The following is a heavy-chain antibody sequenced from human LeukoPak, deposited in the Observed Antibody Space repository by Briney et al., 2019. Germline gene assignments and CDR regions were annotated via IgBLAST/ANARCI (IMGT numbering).Heavy chain of an antibody. V-gene: IGHV3-30*02. D-gene: IGHD1-26*01. CDR3: AKDRIVGATTLGY. CDR2: IRYDGSNK. Sequence: GGSLRLSCAASGFTFSSYGMHWVRQAPGKGLKWVAFIRYDGSNKYYADSVKGRFTISRDNSKNTLYLQMNSLRAEDTAVYYCAKDRIVGATTLGYWGQGTLVTVSS. CDR1: GFTFSSYG. J-gene: IGHJ4*02.